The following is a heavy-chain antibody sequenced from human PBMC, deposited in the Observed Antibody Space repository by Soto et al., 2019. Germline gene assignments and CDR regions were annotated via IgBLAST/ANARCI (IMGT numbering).Heavy chain of an antibody. Sequence: EVQLLESGGGLVQPGGSLRLSCAASGFTFSSYAMSWVRQAPGKGLEWVSAISGSGGSTYYAGSVKGRFTISRDNSKNTLYLQMNSLRAEDTAVYYCVAMVRGVITRGVDYWGQGTLVTVSS. CDR3: VAMVRGVITRGVDY. CDR1: GFTFSSYA. CDR2: ISGSGGST. V-gene: IGHV3-23*01. J-gene: IGHJ4*02. D-gene: IGHD3-10*01.